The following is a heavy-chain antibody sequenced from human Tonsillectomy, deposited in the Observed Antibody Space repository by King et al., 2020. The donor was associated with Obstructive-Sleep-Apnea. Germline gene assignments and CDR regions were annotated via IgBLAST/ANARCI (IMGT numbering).Heavy chain of an antibody. CDR1: GGSISSYY. Sequence: VQLQESGPGLVKPSETLSLTCTVSGGSISSYYWSWIRQPPGKGLEWIGYIYYSGSTNYNPSLKSRVTISVDTSKNQFSLKLSSVTAADTAVYYCARRGFNGGGVTVADYYYGMDVWGQGTTVTVSS. V-gene: IGHV4-59*08. CDR2: IYYSGST. D-gene: IGHD3-16*01. CDR3: ARRGFNGGGVTVADYYYGMDV. J-gene: IGHJ6*02.